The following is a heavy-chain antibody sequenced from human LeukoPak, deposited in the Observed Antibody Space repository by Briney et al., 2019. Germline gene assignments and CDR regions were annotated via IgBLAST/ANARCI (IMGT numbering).Heavy chain of an antibody. V-gene: IGHV4-39*01. CDR3: ARQFDYYDSMNWFDP. Sequence: SETLSLTCAVSGGSISRGGYYWVWIRQSPGKGLEWIGSVLYDATTYYNPSLKSRVTISIDAPKNHFSLELSSVTAADTDLYYCARQFDYYDSMNWFDPWGQGTLVIVSS. J-gene: IGHJ5*02. D-gene: IGHD3-22*01. CDR1: GGSISRGGYY. CDR2: VLYDATT.